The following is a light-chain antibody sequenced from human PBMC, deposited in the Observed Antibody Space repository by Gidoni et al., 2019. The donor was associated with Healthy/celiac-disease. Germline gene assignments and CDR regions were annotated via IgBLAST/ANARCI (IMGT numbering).Light chain of an antibody. Sequence: DIQMTQSPSALSASVGDRVTITCQASQDISNYLNWYQQTPGKAPKLLIYDASNLETGVPSRFNGSGSGTDFTFTISSLQPEDIATYYCQQYDNLLFTFGPGTKVDIK. CDR2: DAS. V-gene: IGKV1-33*01. CDR1: QDISNY. J-gene: IGKJ3*01. CDR3: QQYDNLLFT.